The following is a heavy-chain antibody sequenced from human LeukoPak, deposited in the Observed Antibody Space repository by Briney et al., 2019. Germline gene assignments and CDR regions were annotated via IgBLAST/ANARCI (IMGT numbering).Heavy chain of an antibody. CDR2: IIPIFGTA. CDR1: GGTFSSYA. CDR3: ARGAGAPDAFDI. Sequence: ASVKVSCKASGGTFSSYAISWVRQAPGQGLEWMGGIIPIFGTANYAQKFQGRVTITADESTSTAYMELSSLRSEDTAVYYCARGAGAPDAFDIWGQGTMVTVSS. V-gene: IGHV1-69*13. D-gene: IGHD1-26*01. J-gene: IGHJ3*02.